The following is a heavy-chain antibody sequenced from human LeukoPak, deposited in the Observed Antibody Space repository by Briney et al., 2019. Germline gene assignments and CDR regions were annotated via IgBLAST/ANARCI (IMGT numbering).Heavy chain of an antibody. Sequence: GGPPRLSCAVSGFTVSSNYMSWVRQAPGKGLEWVSVIYSGDSTYYADSVKGRFTISRDNAKNSLYLQMNSLRVADTAVYYCARDPHNSNHLDFLGQGTLVAVSS. CDR1: GFTVSSNY. J-gene: IGHJ4*01. CDR2: IYSGDST. D-gene: IGHD4-11*01. CDR3: ARDPHNSNHLDF. V-gene: IGHV3-53*01.